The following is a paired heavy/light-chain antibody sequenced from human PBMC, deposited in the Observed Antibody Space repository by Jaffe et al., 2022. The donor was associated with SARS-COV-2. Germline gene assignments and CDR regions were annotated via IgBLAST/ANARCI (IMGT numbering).Light chain of an antibody. Sequence: DIVMTQSPDSLAVSLGERATINCRCSQSVFHSPNNKNYLAWYQQKPGQPPKLLIYWASTRESGVPDRFSGSGSGTDFTLTISGLQAEDVAVYYCQQYLSARSFGQGTKLEIK. J-gene: IGKJ2*03. CDR3: QQYLSARS. CDR2: WAS. V-gene: IGKV4-1*01. CDR1: QSVFHSPNNKNY.
Heavy chain of an antibody. CDR3: ARIKPEAVVGPYYYYMDV. Sequence: QVHLQQWGAGLLKPSETLSLTCAVYGGSFTDYYWSWVRQPPGKGLEWIGEINHSGGTSYNPSLKSRVTISVDTSKKQFSLNVNSMTAADTAVYFCARIKPEAVVGPYYYYMDVWGKGTTVTVSS. CDR2: INHSGGT. J-gene: IGHJ6*03. V-gene: IGHV4-34*01. CDR1: GGSFTDYY. D-gene: IGHD6-19*01.